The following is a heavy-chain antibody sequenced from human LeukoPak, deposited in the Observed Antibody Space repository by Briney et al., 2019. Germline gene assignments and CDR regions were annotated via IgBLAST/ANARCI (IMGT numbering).Heavy chain of an antibody. CDR1: GFTFTDYA. V-gene: IGHV3-33*01. J-gene: IGHJ4*02. CDR2: IWPDGSKT. D-gene: IGHD1-20*01. Sequence: PGGSLRLSCAATGFTFTDYAMHWVRQAPGEGLQWVAVIWPDGSKTYYADSVRGRFTISRDQSKDTLYLQMSSLRAEDTAVYYCARFNWNDSYWGQGTLVTVSS. CDR3: ARFNWNDSY.